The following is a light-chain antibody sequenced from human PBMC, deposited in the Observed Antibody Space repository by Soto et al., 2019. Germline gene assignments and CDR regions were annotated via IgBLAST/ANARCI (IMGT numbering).Light chain of an antibody. Sequence: QSVLTQPPSASGTPGQRVTISCSGSSSNFGSNYVYWYQQFPGTAPKLLIYSNYQRPSGVPDRFTGSKSGASASLAISGLRSEDEADYYCSSFRSTTTLFGGGTKLTVL. V-gene: IGLV1-47*02. CDR1: SSNFGSNY. J-gene: IGLJ2*01. CDR2: SNY. CDR3: SSFRSTTTL.